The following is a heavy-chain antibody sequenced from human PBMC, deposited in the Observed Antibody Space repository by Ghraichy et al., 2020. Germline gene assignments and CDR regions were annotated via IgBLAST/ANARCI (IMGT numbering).Heavy chain of an antibody. D-gene: IGHD6-13*01. CDR1: RAHVRSSG. CDR2: ISVYNGHT. V-gene: IGHV1-18*01. Sequence: ASVKVSCKTARAHVRSSGMRWELESRGQLEKKMGWISVYNGHTMYAQKVQGRVTMTTDTSTNTAYMELRSLISDDTAVYYCARRVAAVSTGGYYFNYWGQGALVTVSS. CDR3: ARRVAAVSTGGYYFNY. J-gene: IGHJ4*02.